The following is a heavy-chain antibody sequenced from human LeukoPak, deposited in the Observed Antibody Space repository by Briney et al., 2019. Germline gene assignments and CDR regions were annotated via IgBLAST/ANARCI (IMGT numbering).Heavy chain of an antibody. J-gene: IGHJ4*02. CDR3: AKDSSIAAACRLGFDY. D-gene: IGHD6-13*01. CDR1: GFTFSSSG. V-gene: IGHV3-30*02. CDR2: IRYDGSDK. Sequence: GGSLRLSCAASGFTFSSSGMHWVRQAPGKGLEWLAFIRYDGSDKYYADSVKGRFTISRDNSKNTLFLQMSSLRPEDTAVYYCAKDSSIAAACRLGFDYWGQGTLVTVPS.